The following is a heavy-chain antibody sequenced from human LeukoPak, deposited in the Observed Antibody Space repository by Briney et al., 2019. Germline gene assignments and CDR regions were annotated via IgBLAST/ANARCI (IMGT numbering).Heavy chain of an antibody. CDR1: GFTFSEYW. D-gene: IGHD3-22*01. J-gene: IGHJ4*02. CDR3: AKDSPLAAMIVVVLGGGFDY. CDR2: ISGSGGST. V-gene: IGHV3-23*01. Sequence: PGGSLRLSCAASGFTFSEYWMHWVRQAPGKGLVWVSAISGSGGSTYYADSVKGRFTISRDNSKNTLYLQMNSLRAEDTAVYYCAKDSPLAAMIVVVLGGGFDYWGQGTLVTVSS.